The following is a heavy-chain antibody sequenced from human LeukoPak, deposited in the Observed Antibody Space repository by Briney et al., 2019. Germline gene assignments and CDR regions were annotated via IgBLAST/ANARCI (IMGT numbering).Heavy chain of an antibody. V-gene: IGHV4-61*02. CDR3: ATTLEMATTRQDY. J-gene: IGHJ4*02. CDR1: GGSISSGSYY. D-gene: IGHD5-24*01. Sequence: SQTLSLTCTVSGGSISSGSYYWSWIRQPAGKGLEWIGRIYTSGSTNYNPSLKSRVTISVDTSKNQLSLKLSSVTAADTAVYYCATTLEMATTRQDYWGQGTLVTVSS. CDR2: IYTSGST.